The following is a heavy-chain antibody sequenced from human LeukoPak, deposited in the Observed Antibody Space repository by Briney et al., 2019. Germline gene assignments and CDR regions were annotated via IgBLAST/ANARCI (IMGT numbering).Heavy chain of an antibody. D-gene: IGHD3-22*01. CDR1: GFMFSSYW. Sequence: LGGSLRLSCAASGFMFSSYWMSWVRQAPGKGLEWVANIKKDGSQKNYVDSVKGRFTISRDNAKNSLYLQMNSLRAEDTAVYYCARDLFVGILYYYDSSGQLAYWGQGTLVTVSS. CDR3: ARDLFVGILYYYDSSGQLAY. V-gene: IGHV3-7*03. J-gene: IGHJ4*02. CDR2: IKKDGSQK.